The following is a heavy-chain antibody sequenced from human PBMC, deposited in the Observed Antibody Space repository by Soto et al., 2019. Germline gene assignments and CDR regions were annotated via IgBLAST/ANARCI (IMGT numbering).Heavy chain of an antibody. V-gene: IGHV1-3*05. Sequence: QVQLVQSGAEEKKPGASVKVSCKASGYTFTTYAVHWVRQAPGERLEWMGWINAGKGDTRYAQKFQGRLTITRDTSATTVYMELSELRSEDTAVYYCVKDTYCSGRYFGMDVWGQGTTVTVSS. CDR3: VKDTYCSGRYFGMDV. CDR2: INAGKGDT. D-gene: IGHD6-19*01. J-gene: IGHJ6*02. CDR1: GYTFTTYA.